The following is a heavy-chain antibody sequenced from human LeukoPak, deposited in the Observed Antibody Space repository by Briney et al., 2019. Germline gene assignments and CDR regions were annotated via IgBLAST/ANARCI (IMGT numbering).Heavy chain of an antibody. D-gene: IGHD2-21*02. CDR3: AREEAVVTAIIVDAFDI. J-gene: IGHJ3*02. CDR2: ISSSSSYI. Sequence: SGGSLRLSCAASGFTFSSYSMNWVRQAPGKGLEWVSSISSSSSYIYYADSVKGRFTISRDNAKNSLYLQMNSLRAEDTAVYYCAREEAVVTAIIVDAFDIWGQGTMVTVSS. V-gene: IGHV3-21*01. CDR1: GFTFSSYS.